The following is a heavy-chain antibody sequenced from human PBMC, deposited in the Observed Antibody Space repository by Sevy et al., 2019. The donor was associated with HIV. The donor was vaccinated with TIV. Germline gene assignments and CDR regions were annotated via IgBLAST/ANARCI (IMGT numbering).Heavy chain of an antibody. CDR1: GFTFSSYN. D-gene: IGHD3-22*01. Sequence: GGSLRLSCAASGFTFSSYNMNWVRQAPGKGLEWISSITGDSSYMYDADSVKGRFTISRDNATNSLYLHMNGLRAEDTAVYYCARDRPTLNYHASSGYNYYFDSWGQGTLVTVSS. J-gene: IGHJ4*02. CDR2: ITGDSSYM. CDR3: ARDRPTLNYHASSGYNYYFDS. V-gene: IGHV3-21*01.